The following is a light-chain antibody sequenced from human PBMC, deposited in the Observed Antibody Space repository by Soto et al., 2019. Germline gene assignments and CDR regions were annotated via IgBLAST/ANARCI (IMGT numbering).Light chain of an antibody. CDR1: ENVRTF. Sequence: EVVLTQSPATLSLSPGERATLSCRASENVRTFVDWYQQKPGQAPRLLIYGASNRATGIPARFSGSGSGTDFTLTISNLEPEDFAVYYCHQHSHWPPWTFGQGTKVDNK. J-gene: IGKJ1*01. CDR3: HQHSHWPPWT. V-gene: IGKV3-11*01. CDR2: GAS.